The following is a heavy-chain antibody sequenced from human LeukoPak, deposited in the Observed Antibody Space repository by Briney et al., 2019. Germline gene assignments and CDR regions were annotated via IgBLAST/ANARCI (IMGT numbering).Heavy chain of an antibody. CDR1: GDSVSGYY. CDR3: ARGLRDEERHYGYYYMDV. J-gene: IGHJ6*03. Sequence: SETLSLTCTVSGDSVSGYYGSWIRQPPGKGLEWIGYFYTSANTNYNPSLKSRVTMSVDTSKNQFSLKLSSVTAADTAVYYCARGLRDEERHYGYYYMDVWGKGTTVTVS. CDR2: FYTSANT. V-gene: IGHV4-4*09. D-gene: IGHD3-22*01.